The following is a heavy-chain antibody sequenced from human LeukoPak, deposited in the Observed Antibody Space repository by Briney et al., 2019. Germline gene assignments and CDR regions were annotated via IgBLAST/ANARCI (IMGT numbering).Heavy chain of an antibody. V-gene: IGHV1-18*01. J-gene: IGHJ5*02. CDR3: ARDYIERSYGPGPWFDP. CDR1: GYTFTSYG. CDR2: ISAYNGNT. D-gene: IGHD3-10*01. Sequence: ASVKVSCKASGYTFTSYGISWVRQDPGQGLEWMGWISAYNGNTNYAQKLQGRVTMTTDTSASTAYMELRSLRSDDTAVYYCARDYIERSYGPGPWFDPWGQGTLVTVSS.